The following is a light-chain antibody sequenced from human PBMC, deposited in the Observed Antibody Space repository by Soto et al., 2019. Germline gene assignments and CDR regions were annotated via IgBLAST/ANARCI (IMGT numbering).Light chain of an antibody. Sequence: IQMTQSPSTLSASVGDRVTITCRASHHIDAWLAWYQQKPGKAPQVLIYKASILESGVPSRFSGSGSVTEFTLTISSLQPDDSATYYCQQHSNYPLTFGGGTKVEIK. V-gene: IGKV1-5*03. J-gene: IGKJ4*01. CDR1: HHIDAW. CDR3: QQHSNYPLT. CDR2: KAS.